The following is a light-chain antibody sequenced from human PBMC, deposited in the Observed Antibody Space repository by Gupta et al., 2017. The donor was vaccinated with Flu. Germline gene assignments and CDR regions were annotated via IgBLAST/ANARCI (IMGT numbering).Light chain of an antibody. V-gene: IGLV3-1*01. Sequence: SSELTQPPSLSVSPRQTASISCSGDELRDKYVRWYQQKPGQSPMLVIYADSKRHSGIPERFSGSNSGNKATLTISGTQAADEADYYCHSWDSDTGVFGGGTKLTVL. CDR2: ADS. J-gene: IGLJ3*02. CDR1: ELRDKY. CDR3: HSWDSDTGV.